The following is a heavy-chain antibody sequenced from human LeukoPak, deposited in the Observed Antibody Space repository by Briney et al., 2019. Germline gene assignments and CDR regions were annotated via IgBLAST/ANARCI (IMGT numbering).Heavy chain of an antibody. J-gene: IGHJ4*02. CDR2: IYHSGST. CDR1: GYSISSGYY. D-gene: IGHD3-16*01. V-gene: IGHV4-38-2*02. CDR3: ARDRTKIGGIDY. Sequence: SETLSLTCTVSGYSISSGYYWGWIRQPPGKGLEWIGSIYHSGSTYYNPSLKSRVTISVDTSKNQFSLKLSSVTAADTAVYYCARDRTKIGGIDYWGQGTLVTVSS.